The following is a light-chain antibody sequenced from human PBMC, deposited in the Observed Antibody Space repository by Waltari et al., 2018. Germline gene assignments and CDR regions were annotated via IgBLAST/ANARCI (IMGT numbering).Light chain of an antibody. J-gene: IGLJ7*01. CDR1: SSNIGNNY. Sequence: QSVLTQPPSVSAAPGQRVTISCSGGSSNIGNNYVSWYRQFPGTAPKLLIYENTARPAGIPGRFSASKSGTSATLDITGLQAGDEADYYCGTWDSSLSGAVFGGGTHLTVL. CDR3: GTWDSSLSGAV. CDR2: ENT. V-gene: IGLV1-51*02.